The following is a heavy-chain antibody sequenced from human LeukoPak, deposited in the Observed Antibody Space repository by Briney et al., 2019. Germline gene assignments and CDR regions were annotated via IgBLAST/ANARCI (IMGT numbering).Heavy chain of an antibody. CDR3: ARGDYYGSGSYYNRGLDY. CDR1: GYTFTGYC. V-gene: IGHV1-2*02. D-gene: IGHD3-10*01. Sequence: ASVKVSCKASGYTFTGYCMHWVRQAPGQGLEWMGWINPNSGGTNYAQKFQGRVTMTRDTSISTAYMGLSRLRSDDTAVYYCARGDYYGSGSYYNRGLDYWGQGTLVTVSS. CDR2: INPNSGGT. J-gene: IGHJ4*02.